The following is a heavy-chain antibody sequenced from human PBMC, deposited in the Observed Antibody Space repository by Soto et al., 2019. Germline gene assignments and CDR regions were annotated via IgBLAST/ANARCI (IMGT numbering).Heavy chain of an antibody. CDR3: ARGTDIVLVPAAHNWFDP. V-gene: IGHV1-69*12. J-gene: IGHJ5*02. CDR1: GGTFSSYA. CDR2: NIPIFGTA. Sequence: QVQLVQSGAEVKKPGSSVKVSCKASGGTFSSYAISWVRQAPGQGLEWMGGNIPIFGTANYAQKFQGRVTITADESTSTAYMELSSLRSEDTAVYYCARGTDIVLVPAAHNWFDPWGQGTLVTVSS. D-gene: IGHD2-2*01.